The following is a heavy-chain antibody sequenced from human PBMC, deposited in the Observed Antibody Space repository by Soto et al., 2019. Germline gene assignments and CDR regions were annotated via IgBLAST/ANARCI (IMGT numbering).Heavy chain of an antibody. CDR2: ISTYKGNT. J-gene: IGHJ4*02. V-gene: IGHV1-18*01. CDR1: GYTFTSYG. CDR3: ATRSPAFDY. Sequence: QVQLVQSGPEVKKPGASVKVSCKTSGYTFTSYGISWVRQAPGQGLEWMGWISTYKGNTDYAQKFQGRVTMTTDTSTSTAYMELRSLRSDDTAVYYCATRSPAFDYWGQGTLVTVSS.